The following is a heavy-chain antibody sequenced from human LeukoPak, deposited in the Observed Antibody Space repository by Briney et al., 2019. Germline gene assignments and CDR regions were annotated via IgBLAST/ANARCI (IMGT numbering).Heavy chain of an antibody. D-gene: IGHD5-24*01. J-gene: IGHJ6*03. CDR3: TRGETMDV. Sequence: PGLSHRLSCEVSGFTFETYWMSWVRQAPGKGLEWVANIDEDGNEEHYVRSVKGRFTISRDNAKNLVYLQMNSLRVDDTAVYYCTRGETMDVWGKGTTVTVSS. CDR2: IDEDGNEE. CDR1: GFTFETYW. V-gene: IGHV3-7*01.